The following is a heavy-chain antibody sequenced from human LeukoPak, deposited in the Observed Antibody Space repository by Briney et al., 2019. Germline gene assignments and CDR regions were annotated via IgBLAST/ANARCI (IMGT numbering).Heavy chain of an antibody. CDR1: GGSFSGYY. Sequence: PSETLSLTYAVYGGSFSGYYWSWIRQPPGKGLEWIGEINHSGSTNYNPSLKSRVTISVDTSKNQFSLKLSSVTAADTAVYYCARGRYSSNYYYYYYMDVWGKGTTVTVSS. V-gene: IGHV4-34*01. CDR2: INHSGST. CDR3: ARGRYSSNYYYYYYMDV. J-gene: IGHJ6*03. D-gene: IGHD6-13*01.